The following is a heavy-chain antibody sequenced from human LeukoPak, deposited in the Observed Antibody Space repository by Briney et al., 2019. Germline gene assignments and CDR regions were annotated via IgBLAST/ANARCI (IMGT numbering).Heavy chain of an antibody. J-gene: IGHJ4*02. CDR3: ATQDCGGDCYSRLFDY. D-gene: IGHD2-21*02. Sequence: SVKVSCKASGYTFTGYYMHWVRQAPGQGLEWMGRIIPILGIANYAQKFQGRVTITADKSTSTAYVELSSLRSEDTAVYYCATQDCGGDCYSRLFDYWGQGTLVTVSS. CDR1: GYTFTGYY. CDR2: IIPILGIA. V-gene: IGHV1-69*02.